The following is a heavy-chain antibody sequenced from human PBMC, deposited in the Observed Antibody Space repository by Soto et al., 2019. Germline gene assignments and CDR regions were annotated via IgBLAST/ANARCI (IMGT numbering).Heavy chain of an antibody. CDR3: ARVRSSAYDFWFRFDY. J-gene: IGHJ4*02. CDR2: IIPIFGTA. CDR1: GGTFRSYA. V-gene: IGHV1-69*01. D-gene: IGHD3-3*01. Sequence: QVQLVQSGAEVKKPGSSVKVSCKASGGTFRSYAISWVRQAPGQGLEWMGGIIPIFGTANYAQKFQGRVTITGDEPTSTAYMELSSLRSEDTAVYYCARVRSSAYDFWFRFDYWGQGTLVTVSS.